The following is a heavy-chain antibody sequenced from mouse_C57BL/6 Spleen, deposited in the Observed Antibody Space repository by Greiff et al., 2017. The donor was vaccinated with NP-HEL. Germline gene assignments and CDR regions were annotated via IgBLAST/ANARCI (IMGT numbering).Heavy chain of an antibody. CDR1: GYTFTSYW. V-gene: IGHV1-72*01. CDR3: ARSSYYYGIYWYFDV. CDR2: IDPNSGGT. Sequence: VKLLESGAELVKPGASVKLSCKASGYTFTSYWMHWVKQRPGRGLEWIGRIDPNSGGTKYNEKFKSKATLTVDKPSSTAYMQLSSLTSEDSAVYYCARSSYYYGIYWYFDVWGTGTTVTVSS. J-gene: IGHJ1*03. D-gene: IGHD1-1*01.